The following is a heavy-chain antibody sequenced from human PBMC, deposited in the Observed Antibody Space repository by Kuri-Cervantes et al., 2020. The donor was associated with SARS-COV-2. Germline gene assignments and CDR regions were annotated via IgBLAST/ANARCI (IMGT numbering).Heavy chain of an antibody. Sequence: GESLKISCEASGFSFSSYDMNWVRQAPGKALQWISSISGSGSYIYYADSLRGRFTISRDDAKNSLYLQMNSLRAEDTAVYFCARVAGEGPIYYYYMDVWGKGTTVTVSS. CDR2: ISGSGSYI. CDR1: GFSFSSYD. D-gene: IGHD1-1*01. V-gene: IGHV3-21*01. CDR3: ARVAGEGPIYYYYMDV. J-gene: IGHJ6*03.